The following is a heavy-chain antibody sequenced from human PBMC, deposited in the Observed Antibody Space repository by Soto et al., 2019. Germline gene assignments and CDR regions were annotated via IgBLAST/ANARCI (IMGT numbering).Heavy chain of an antibody. J-gene: IGHJ6*02. CDR2: IYYSGST. V-gene: IGHV4-39*01. Sequence: SETLSLTCTVSGGSISSSSYYWGWIRQPLGKGLEWIGSIYYSGSTYYNPSLKSRVTISVDTSKNQFSLKLSSVTAADTAVYYCARQNPAQGYYYGMDVWGQGTTVTVSS. CDR3: ARQNPAQGYYYGMDV. CDR1: GGSISSSSYY.